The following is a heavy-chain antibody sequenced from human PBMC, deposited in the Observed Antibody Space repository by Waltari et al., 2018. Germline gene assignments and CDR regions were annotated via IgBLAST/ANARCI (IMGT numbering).Heavy chain of an antibody. D-gene: IGHD2-21*01. CDR2: IYPGDSDT. CDR1: GYSFTSYW. V-gene: IGHV5-51*03. Sequence: EVQLVQSGAEVKKPGESLKISCKGSGYSFTSYWTGCVPQLPGKGLEWMGVIYPGDSDTSDSPSFQGQVTISAYKSISTAYLQWSSLKASDTAMYYCARRTCGGDCYSGWFDPWGQGTLVTVSS. CDR3: ARRTCGGDCYSGWFDP. J-gene: IGHJ5*02.